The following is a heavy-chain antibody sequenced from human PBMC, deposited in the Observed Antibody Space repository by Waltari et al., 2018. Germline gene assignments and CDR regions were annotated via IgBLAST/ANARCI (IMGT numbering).Heavy chain of an antibody. J-gene: IGHJ5*02. D-gene: IGHD2-2*01. V-gene: IGHV4-34*01. CDR1: CGSFSGSY. CDR3: ASIEYQLPRRGWFDP. CDR2: INQSGST. Sequence: QVQLQQWGAGLLKPSETLSLTCAVYCGSFSGSYWSCVRQPPGKGREWIGEINQSGSTNYNPSIKSRVTISVDTSKNQFSLKLSSVTAADTAVYYCASIEYQLPRRGWFDPWGQGTLVTVSS.